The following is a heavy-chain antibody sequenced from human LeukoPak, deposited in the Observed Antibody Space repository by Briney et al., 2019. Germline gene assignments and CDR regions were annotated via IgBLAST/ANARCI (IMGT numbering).Heavy chain of an antibody. D-gene: IGHD2-2*01. CDR1: GGSFSGYY. V-gene: IGHV4-34*01. J-gene: IGHJ6*02. CDR2: INHSGSN. CDR3: ARGSCSSTSCYGYYYYGMDV. Sequence: SETLSLTCAVYGGSFSGYYWSWLRQPPGKGREWLGEINHSGSNNYNPSLKSRVIISVDTSKNQFSLKLSSVTAADTAVYYCARGSCSSTSCYGYYYYGMDVWGQGTTVTVSS.